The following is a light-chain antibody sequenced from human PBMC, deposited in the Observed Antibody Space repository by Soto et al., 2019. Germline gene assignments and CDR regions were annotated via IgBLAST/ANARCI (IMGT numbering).Light chain of an antibody. V-gene: IGKV3-11*01. CDR1: QSITSY. CDR2: DAS. CDR3: QQRSNLPLT. J-gene: IGKJ4*01. Sequence: EVVLTQSPATLSLSPGERATLSCRASQSITSYLAWYQLKPSQAPRLLIYDASNRATGIPARFSGSGSGTDFTLTISSLEPEDFAVYYCQQRSNLPLTFGGGTKVEIK.